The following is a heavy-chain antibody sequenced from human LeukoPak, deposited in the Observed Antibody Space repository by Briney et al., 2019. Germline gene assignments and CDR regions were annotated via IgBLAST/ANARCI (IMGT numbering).Heavy chain of an antibody. CDR1: GYTFTSYC. J-gene: IGHJ4*02. CDR3: AREGYYYDSSGYYYEGSDY. D-gene: IGHD3-22*01. V-gene: IGHV1-18*01. CDR2: ISAYNGNT. Sequence: ASVKVSCKASGYTFTSYCISWVRQAPGQGLEWMGWISAYNGNTNYAQKLQGRVTMTTDTSTSTAYMELRSLRSDDTAVYYCAREGYYYDSSGYYYEGSDYWGQGTLVTVSS.